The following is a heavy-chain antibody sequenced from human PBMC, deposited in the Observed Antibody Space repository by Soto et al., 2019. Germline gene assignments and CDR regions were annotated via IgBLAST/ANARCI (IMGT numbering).Heavy chain of an antibody. Sequence: DVQLLESGGDLVQPGGSLRLSCAASGFTFSSYVMNWVRQAPGKGLEWVSIITGSGVNTNYADSVKGRFTISRDNSKNTLYLQMNSLRAEDTAIYYCAKGRYDFWSPYYFDSWGQGTLVTVSS. CDR1: GFTFSSYV. J-gene: IGHJ4*02. CDR3: AKGRYDFWSPYYFDS. D-gene: IGHD3-3*01. CDR2: ITGSGVNT. V-gene: IGHV3-23*01.